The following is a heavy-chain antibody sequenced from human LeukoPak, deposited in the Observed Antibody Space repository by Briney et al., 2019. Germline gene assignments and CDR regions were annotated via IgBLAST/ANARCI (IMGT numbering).Heavy chain of an antibody. CDR2: INHSGST. D-gene: IGHD2-15*01. V-gene: IGHV4-39*07. J-gene: IGHJ5*02. CDR1: GASISSSSYN. Sequence: PSETLSLTCTVSGASISSSSYNWGWIRQPPGKGLEWIGEINHSGSTNYNPSLRSRVTISVDTSKNQFSLKLSSVTAADTAVYYCARVYCSGGSCYVFWFDPWGQGTLVTVSS. CDR3: ARVYCSGGSCYVFWFDP.